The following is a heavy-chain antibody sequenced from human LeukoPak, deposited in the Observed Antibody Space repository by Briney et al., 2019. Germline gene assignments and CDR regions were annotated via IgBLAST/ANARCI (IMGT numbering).Heavy chain of an antibody. Sequence: PGGSLRLSCAASGFTFSSYAVSWARQSPGGGREWVSTISGSFGSTYYADSVEGRLTISRDNSKNTMSLQLNSLRAEDTAVYYCAQSPKIVTTPRFDYWGQGTLVTVSS. CDR1: GFTFSSYA. J-gene: IGHJ4*02. V-gene: IGHV3-23*01. D-gene: IGHD5-12*01. CDR3: AQSPKIVTTPRFDY. CDR2: ISGSFGST.